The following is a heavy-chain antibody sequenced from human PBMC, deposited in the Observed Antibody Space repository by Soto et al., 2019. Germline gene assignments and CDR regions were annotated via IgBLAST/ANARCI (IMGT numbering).Heavy chain of an antibody. V-gene: IGHV3-33*01. CDR3: AREGGGHVRFGPTDYYYYGMDV. D-gene: IGHD3-3*01. CDR2: IWYDGSNK. J-gene: IGHJ6*02. CDR1: GFTFSSYG. Sequence: QVQLVESGGGVVQPGRSLRLSCAASGFTFSSYGMHWVRQAPGKGLEWVAVIWYDGSNKYYADSVKGRFTISRDNSKITLYLQMNSLRAEDTAVYYCAREGGGHVRFGPTDYYYYGMDVWGQGTTVTVSS.